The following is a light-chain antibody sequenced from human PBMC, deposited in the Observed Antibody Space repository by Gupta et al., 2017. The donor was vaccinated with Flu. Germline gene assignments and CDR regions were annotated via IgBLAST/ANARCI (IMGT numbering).Light chain of an antibody. V-gene: IGKV3-20*01. CDR3: QQEDTSPLT. CDR1: QSLSNNY. CDR2: GAS. Sequence: GTLSLSPGERATRSCRASQSLSNNYVAWYQQKPGQSPRLLIYGASSRATGIADRFGGSGSGTDFTLTISGLEAEDFAVYYCQQEDTSPLTFGGGTKVEIK. J-gene: IGKJ4*01.